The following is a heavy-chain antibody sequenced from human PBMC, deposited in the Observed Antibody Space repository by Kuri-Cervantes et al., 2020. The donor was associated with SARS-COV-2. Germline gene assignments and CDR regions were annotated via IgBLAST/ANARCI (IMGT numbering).Heavy chain of an antibody. J-gene: IGHJ6*02. Sequence: ASVKVSCKASGYTFSGYYIYWVRLAPGQGLEWMGWINPNSGGTNYAQKFQGWVTMTRDTSISTAYMELSRLRSDDTAVYYCATGMVRGVIQSYYYGMDVWGQGTTVTVSS. D-gene: IGHD3-10*01. CDR3: ATGMVRGVIQSYYYGMDV. V-gene: IGHV1-2*04. CDR2: INPNSGGT. CDR1: GYTFSGYY.